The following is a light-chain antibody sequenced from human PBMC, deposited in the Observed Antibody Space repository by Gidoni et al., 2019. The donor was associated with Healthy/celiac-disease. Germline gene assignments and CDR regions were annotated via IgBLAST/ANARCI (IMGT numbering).Light chain of an antibody. CDR3: QQYNNWPPRYT. Sequence: EIVMTQSPATLSVSPGERATLSCRASQSVSSNLAWYQQKPGQAPRRLIYVASTRATGIPARFSGSGSGTEFTLTISILQSEDFAVYYCQQYNNWPPRYTFGQGTKLEIK. J-gene: IGKJ2*01. CDR2: VAS. CDR1: QSVSSN. V-gene: IGKV3-15*01.